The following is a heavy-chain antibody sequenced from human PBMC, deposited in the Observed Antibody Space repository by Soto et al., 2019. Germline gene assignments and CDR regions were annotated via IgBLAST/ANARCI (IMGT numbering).Heavy chain of an antibody. V-gene: IGHV3-21*01. CDR3: ARAPVGATSDFDY. D-gene: IGHD1-26*01. CDR2: ISSGSSYI. J-gene: IGHJ4*02. Sequence: NPGGSLRLSCAASGFIFSSYSMNWVRQAPGKGLEWVSHISSGSSYIHYADSVKGRFTISRDNAKNSLYLQMNSLRAEDTAVYYCARAPVGATSDFDYWGQGILVTVSS. CDR1: GFIFSSYS.